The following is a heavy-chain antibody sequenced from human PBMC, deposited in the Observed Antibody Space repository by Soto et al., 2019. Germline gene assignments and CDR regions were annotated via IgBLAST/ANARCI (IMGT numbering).Heavy chain of an antibody. J-gene: IGHJ6*02. CDR2: IIPIFGTA. CDR1: GGTFSSYA. Sequence: QVQLVQSGAEVKKPGSSVKVSCKASGGTFSSYAISWVRQAPGQGLEWMGGIIPIFGTANYAQKFQGRVTITADESTSTXXMXLXXLRSEDTAVYYCARDSCSGGSCYYRDYYYYYGMDVWGQGTTVTVSS. D-gene: IGHD2-15*01. V-gene: IGHV1-69*12. CDR3: ARDSCSGGSCYYRDYYYYYGMDV.